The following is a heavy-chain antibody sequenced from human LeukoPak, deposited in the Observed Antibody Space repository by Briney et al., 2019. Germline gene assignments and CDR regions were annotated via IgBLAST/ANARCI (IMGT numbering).Heavy chain of an antibody. D-gene: IGHD5-12*01. V-gene: IGHV3-48*04. CDR2: ISGSSYII. J-gene: IGHJ4*02. CDR3: TTLGSGYEDY. CDR1: GFTFSTYT. Sequence: GGSLRLSCAASGFTFSTYTMNWVRQAPGKGLEWVSYISGSSYIIYYTDSLKGRFTNSRDNAKNSLYLQMNSLRAEDTAVYYCTTLGSGYEDYWGQGTLVTVSS.